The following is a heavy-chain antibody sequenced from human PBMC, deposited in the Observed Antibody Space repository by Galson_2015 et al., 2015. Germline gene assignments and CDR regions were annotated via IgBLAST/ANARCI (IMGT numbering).Heavy chain of an antibody. CDR3: ASQPGWGAGGWFDP. V-gene: IGHV3-48*03. J-gene: IGHJ5*02. CDR1: GFTFSSYE. CDR2: ISSSGSTI. D-gene: IGHD2-8*02. Sequence: SLRLSCAASGFTFSSYEMNWVRQAPGKELEWVSYISSSGSTIYYADSVKGRFTISRDNAKNSLYLQMNSLRAEDTAVYYCASQPGWGAGGWFDPWGQGTLVTVSS.